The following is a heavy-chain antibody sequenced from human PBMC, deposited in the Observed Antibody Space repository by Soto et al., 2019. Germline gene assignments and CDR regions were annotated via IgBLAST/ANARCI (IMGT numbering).Heavy chain of an antibody. V-gene: IGHV3-30-3*01. Sequence: GASLRLSCAASGFTFSSYAMHWVRQAPGKGLEWVSVISYDGSNKYYADSVKGRFTISRDNAKNSLYLQMNSLRAEDTAVYYSARNLYYYDTSGYHPWGQGTLVTVSS. CDR2: ISYDGSNK. CDR1: GFTFSSYA. J-gene: IGHJ5*02. D-gene: IGHD3-22*01. CDR3: ARNLYYYDTSGYHP.